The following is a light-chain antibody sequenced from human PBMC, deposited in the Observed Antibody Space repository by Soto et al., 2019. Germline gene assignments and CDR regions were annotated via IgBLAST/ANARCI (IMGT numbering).Light chain of an antibody. Sequence: EIVLTQAPVTLSRSPGERATLSCRASQSVNSDLAWYQQKPGQAPRLLIYSASTRATGVPARFSGSGSGKEFTLTISSLQSEDFAVYYCQQDNDWPPITLGQGTRLEI. J-gene: IGKJ5*01. CDR1: QSVNSD. CDR3: QQDNDWPPIT. CDR2: SAS. V-gene: IGKV3-15*01.